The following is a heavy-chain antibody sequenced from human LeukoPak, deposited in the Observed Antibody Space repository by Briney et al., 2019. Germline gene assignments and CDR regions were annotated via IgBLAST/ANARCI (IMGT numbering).Heavy chain of an antibody. D-gene: IGHD6-6*01. J-gene: IGHJ3*02. V-gene: IGHV3-48*01. CDR1: GFTFSFYS. CDR3: ARGPLYSSSFWDASDI. Sequence: GGSLRLSCAASGFTFSFYSMNWVRLAPGKGLEWVSYISSGGTIYYTDSVKGRFTISRDNGKESLYLQMNSLRAEDTAVYYCARGPLYSSSFWDASDIWGQGTMVTVSS. CDR2: ISSGGTI.